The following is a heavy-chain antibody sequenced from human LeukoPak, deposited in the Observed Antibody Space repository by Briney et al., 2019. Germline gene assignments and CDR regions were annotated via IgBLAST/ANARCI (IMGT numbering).Heavy chain of an antibody. Sequence: PGGSLRLSCAASGFAFSSNYMTWVRQAPGKGLEWVANIKKDGREKHYVDSVEGRFTISRDNAENSLYLQMNSLRVEDTAVYYCLQRGFDYWGQGALVTVSS. J-gene: IGHJ4*02. CDR1: GFAFSSNY. CDR3: LQRGFDY. CDR2: IKKDGREK. V-gene: IGHV3-7*01. D-gene: IGHD3-16*01.